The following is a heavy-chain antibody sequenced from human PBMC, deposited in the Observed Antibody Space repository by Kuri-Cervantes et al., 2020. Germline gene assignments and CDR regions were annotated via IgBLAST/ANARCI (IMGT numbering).Heavy chain of an antibody. J-gene: IGHJ3*02. CDR3: ASINVLRFLEYAFDI. CDR1: GGSISSGDYY. Sequence: SETLSLTCTVSGGSISSGDYYWSWIRQPPGKGLEWIGYIYYSGSTYYNPSLKSRVTISVDTSKNQFSLKLSSATAADTAVYYCASINVLRFLEYAFDIWGQGTMVTVSS. CDR2: IYYSGST. D-gene: IGHD3-3*01. V-gene: IGHV4-30-4*01.